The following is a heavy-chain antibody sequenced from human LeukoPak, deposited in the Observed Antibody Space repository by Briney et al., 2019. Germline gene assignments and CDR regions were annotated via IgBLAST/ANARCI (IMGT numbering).Heavy chain of an antibody. V-gene: IGHV1-2*04. Sequence: ASVTVSFTSSGYTFTVYYMHWVRQAPGQGPEWMGWINPNSGGTNYAQKFQGWVTMTRDTSISTAYMELSRLRSDDTAVYYCARGETGFGDFDYWGQGTLVTVSS. J-gene: IGHJ4*02. D-gene: IGHD3-10*01. CDR3: ARGETGFGDFDY. CDR2: INPNSGGT. CDR1: GYTFTVYY.